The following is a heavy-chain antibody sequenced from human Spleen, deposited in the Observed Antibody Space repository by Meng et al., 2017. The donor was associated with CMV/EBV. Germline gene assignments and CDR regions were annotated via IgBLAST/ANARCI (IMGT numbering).Heavy chain of an antibody. Sequence: GESLKISCQGSGYSLSTYWIAWARHMPGKGLEWMGIIYPGDSDTRYNPPFQGQVTMAADKSISTAYLQWSSLKASDTAMYYCARQAYSYDSRDYYGDYFDYWGQGTLVTVSS. CDR3: ARQAYSYDSRDYYGDYFDY. CDR1: GYSLSTYW. V-gene: IGHV5-51*01. J-gene: IGHJ4*02. CDR2: IYPGDSDT. D-gene: IGHD3-22*01.